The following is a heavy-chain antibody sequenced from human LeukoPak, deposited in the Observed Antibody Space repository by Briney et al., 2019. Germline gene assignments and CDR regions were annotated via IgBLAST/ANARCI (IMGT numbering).Heavy chain of an antibody. CDR3: ARDYRPKYYYDSSGYYGWFDP. D-gene: IGHD3-22*01. CDR1: GYTFTSYG. J-gene: IGHJ5*02. Sequence: ASVKVSCKASGYTFTSYGISWVRQAPGQGLEWMGWISAYNGNTNYAQKLQGRVTTTTDTSTSTAYMELRSLRSDDTAVYYCARDYRPKYYYDSSGYYGWFDPWGQGTLVTVSS. V-gene: IGHV1-18*01. CDR2: ISAYNGNT.